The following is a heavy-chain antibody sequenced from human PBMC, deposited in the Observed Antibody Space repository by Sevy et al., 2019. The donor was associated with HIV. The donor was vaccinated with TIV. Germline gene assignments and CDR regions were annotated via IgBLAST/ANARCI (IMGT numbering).Heavy chain of an antibody. D-gene: IGHD3-22*01. J-gene: IGHJ4*02. CDR3: AKINDSSGYYLAYFDY. V-gene: IGHV3-23*01. CDR2: ISCSGGST. CDR1: GFTFSSYA. Sequence: GGSLRLSCAASGFTFSSYAMSWVRQAPGKGLEWVSAISCSGGSTYYADSVKGRFTISRDNSKNTLYLQMNSLRAEDTAVYYCAKINDSSGYYLAYFDYWGQGTLVTVSS.